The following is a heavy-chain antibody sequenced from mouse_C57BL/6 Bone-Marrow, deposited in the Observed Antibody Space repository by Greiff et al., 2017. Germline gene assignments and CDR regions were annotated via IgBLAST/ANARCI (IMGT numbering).Heavy chain of an antibody. CDR1: GFTFSSYG. CDR3: ARRPYDGYYYAMDY. D-gene: IGHD2-3*01. V-gene: IGHV5-6*01. CDR2: ISSGGSYT. Sequence: EVQGVESGGDLVKPGGSLKLSCAASGFTFSSYGMSWVRQTPDKRLEWVATISSGGSYTYYPDSVKGRFTISRDNAKNTLYLQMSSLKSEDTAMYYCARRPYDGYYYAMDYWGQGTSVTVSS. J-gene: IGHJ4*01.